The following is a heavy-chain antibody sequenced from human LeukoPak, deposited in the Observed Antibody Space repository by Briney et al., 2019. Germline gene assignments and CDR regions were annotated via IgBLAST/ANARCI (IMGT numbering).Heavy chain of an antibody. V-gene: IGHV4-34*01. D-gene: IGHD3-22*01. CDR3: ARGSHYYDSSGYSLDVYYFDY. J-gene: IGHJ4*02. Sequence: TSETLSLTCAVYGGSFSGYYWSWIRQPPGKRLEWIGEINHSGSTNYNPSLKSRVTISVDTSKNQFSLKLSSVTAADTAVYYCARGSHYYDSSGYSLDVYYFDYWGQGTLVTVSS. CDR1: GGSFSGYY. CDR2: INHSGST.